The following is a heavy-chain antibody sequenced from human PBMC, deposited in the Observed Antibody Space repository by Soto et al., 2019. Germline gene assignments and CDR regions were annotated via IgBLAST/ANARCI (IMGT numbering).Heavy chain of an antibody. J-gene: IGHJ4*02. CDR1: GFDFSVSA. Sequence: QVQLVESGGGVVQPGGSLRLSCAASGFDFSVSAMHWVRQAPGKGLEWVAVISFNGGNKFYADSVKGRFTISRDNSCDRLYLEMNSLRVEDTAVYLCARDSARVVGDFSFGPDYWGQGTLVSVSS. V-gene: IGHV3-30*03. D-gene: IGHD3-16*02. CDR2: ISFNGGNK. CDR3: ARDSARVVGDFSFGPDY.